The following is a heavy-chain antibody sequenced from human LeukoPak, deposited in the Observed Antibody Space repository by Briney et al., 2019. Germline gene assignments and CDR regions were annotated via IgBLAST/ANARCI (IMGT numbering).Heavy chain of an antibody. V-gene: IGHV4-38-2*01. J-gene: IGHJ3*02. CDR2: IYLSGST. Sequence: SETLSLTCAVSGYSISSGYYWGWIRQPPGKGLEWIGSIYLSGSTYYNPSLKSRVSITVDTSKNQFYLKLSSVTAADTAVYYCARGIVVVVAATRADAFDIWGQGTMVTVSS. CDR3: ARGIVVVVAATRADAFDI. D-gene: IGHD2-15*01. CDR1: GYSISSGYY.